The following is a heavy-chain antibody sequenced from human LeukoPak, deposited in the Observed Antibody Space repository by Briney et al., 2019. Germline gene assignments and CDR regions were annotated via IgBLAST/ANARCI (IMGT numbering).Heavy chain of an antibody. CDR1: GFTFSSYW. V-gene: IGHV3-7*04. Sequence: GGSLRLSCVGSGFTFSSYWMTWVRQAPGKGLVWVANIKDDESEKYSVDSVKGRFTISRDNAKNLLYLQMSSLRAEGTAVYYCARARIDYWGQGTLVTVSS. CDR3: ARARIDY. CDR2: IKDDESEK. D-gene: IGHD1-14*01. J-gene: IGHJ4*02.